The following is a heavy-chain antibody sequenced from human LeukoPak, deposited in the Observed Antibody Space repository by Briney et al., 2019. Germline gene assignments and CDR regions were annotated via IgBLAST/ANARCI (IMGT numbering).Heavy chain of an antibody. CDR3: ARDQDDKTVTHNPLDY. Sequence: GRSLRLSCAASGFTFSNYAMHWVRQAPGKGLEWVAVISYDGSNKYHADSVKGRFTISRDNSKNTLYLQMNSLRGEDTAVYYCARDQDDKTVTHNPLDYWGQGTLVTVSS. V-gene: IGHV3-30*04. J-gene: IGHJ4*02. CDR1: GFTFSNYA. CDR2: ISYDGSNK. D-gene: IGHD4-17*01.